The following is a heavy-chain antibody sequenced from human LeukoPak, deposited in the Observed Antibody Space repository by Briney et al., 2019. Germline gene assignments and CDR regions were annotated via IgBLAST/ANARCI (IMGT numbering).Heavy chain of an antibody. CDR3: AREPPYCSSTSCYTQGDDY. CDR1: GGSFSGYY. Sequence: SETLSLTCAVYGGSFSGYYWSWIRPPPGKGLEWIGEINHSGSTNYNPSLKSRVTISVDTSKNQFSLKLSSVTAADTAVYYCAREPPYCSSTSCYTQGDDYWGQGTLVTVSS. D-gene: IGHD2-2*02. CDR2: INHSGST. J-gene: IGHJ4*02. V-gene: IGHV4-34*01.